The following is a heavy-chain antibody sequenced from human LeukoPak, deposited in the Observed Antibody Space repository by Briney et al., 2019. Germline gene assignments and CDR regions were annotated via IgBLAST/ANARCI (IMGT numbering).Heavy chain of an antibody. CDR2: IIPIYPTT. Sequence: SVKVSCKASGGTFNSFALSWVRQAPGQRLEWMGGIIPIYPTTDYAQRFQGRVTISADESTSTAYMELSSLRSEDTAVYYCARSRTGIVVVPAAYYYYMDVWGKGTTVTVSS. CDR1: GGTFNSFA. V-gene: IGHV1-69*13. CDR3: ARSRTGIVVVPAAYYYYMDV. D-gene: IGHD2-2*01. J-gene: IGHJ6*03.